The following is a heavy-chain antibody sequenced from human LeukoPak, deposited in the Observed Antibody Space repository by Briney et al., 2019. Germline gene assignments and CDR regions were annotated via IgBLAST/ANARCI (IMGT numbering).Heavy chain of an antibody. V-gene: IGHV4-59*01. D-gene: IGHD4-23*01. CDR1: GGSISPYF. Sequence: SETLSLTCSVSGGSISPYFWSWIRQPPGKGLEWIGNIYYSGSTNYNPSLTSRVSMSVDLSKNQFSLKLTSVTAADTAVYYCARGASTVTPNDFWGQGTLVTVSS. J-gene: IGHJ4*02. CDR2: IYYSGST. CDR3: ARGASTVTPNDF.